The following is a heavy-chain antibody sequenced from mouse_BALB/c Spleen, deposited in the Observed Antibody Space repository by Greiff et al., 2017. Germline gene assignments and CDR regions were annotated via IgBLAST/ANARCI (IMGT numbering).Heavy chain of an antibody. Sequence: EVHLVESGAELVKPGASVKLSCTASGFNIKDTYMHWVKQRPEQGLEWIGRIDPANGNTKYDPKFQGKATITADTSSNTAYLQLSSLTSEDTAVYYCARDSSGYDAMDYWGQGTSVTVSS. CDR1: GFNIKDTY. CDR2: IDPANGNT. D-gene: IGHD3-2*01. J-gene: IGHJ4*01. V-gene: IGHV14-3*02. CDR3: ARDSSGYDAMDY.